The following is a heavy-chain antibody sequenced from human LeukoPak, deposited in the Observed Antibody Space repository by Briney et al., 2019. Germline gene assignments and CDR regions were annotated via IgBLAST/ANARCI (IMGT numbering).Heavy chain of an antibody. CDR3: AKARSEGTTATTAYFQH. CDR2: INGGGGYT. V-gene: IGHV3-23*01. J-gene: IGHJ1*01. D-gene: IGHD1-1*01. CDR1: GFTFSSYA. Sequence: PGGSLRLSCAASGFTFSSYAMSWVRQAPGKGLEWVSAINGGGGYTYYADSVKGRFTISRDNSKNTLYLQMNSLRAEDTAEYYCAKARSEGTTATTAYFQHWGQGTLVTVSS.